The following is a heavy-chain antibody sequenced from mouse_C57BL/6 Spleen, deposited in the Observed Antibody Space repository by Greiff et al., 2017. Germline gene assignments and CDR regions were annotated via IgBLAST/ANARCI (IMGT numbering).Heavy chain of an antibody. V-gene: IGHV1-55*01. Sequence: QVQLQQPGAELVKPGASVKMSCKASGYTFTSYWITWVKQRPGQGLEWIGDIYPGSGSTNYNEKFKSKATLTVDTASSTAYMQLSSLTSDDSAVYYCARREDYYYAMDYWGQGTSVTVSS. CDR2: IYPGSGST. J-gene: IGHJ4*01. CDR3: ARREDYYYAMDY. CDR1: GYTFTSYW.